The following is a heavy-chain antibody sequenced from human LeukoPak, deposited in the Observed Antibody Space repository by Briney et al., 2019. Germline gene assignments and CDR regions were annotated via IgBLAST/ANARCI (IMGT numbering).Heavy chain of an antibody. J-gene: IGHJ6*03. Sequence: SVKVSCKASGGTFSSYAISWVRQAPGQGLEWMGGIIPIFGTANYAQKFQGRVTITADESASTAYMELSSLRSEDTAVYYCAHTLGYCSSTSCPKLYYYYYMDVWGKGTTVTVSS. D-gene: IGHD2-2*01. CDR3: AHTLGYCSSTSCPKLYYYYYMDV. V-gene: IGHV1-69*01. CDR1: GGTFSSYA. CDR2: IIPIFGTA.